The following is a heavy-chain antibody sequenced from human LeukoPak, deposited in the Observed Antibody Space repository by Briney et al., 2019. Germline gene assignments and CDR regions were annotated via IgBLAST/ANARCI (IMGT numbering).Heavy chain of an antibody. CDR1: GGSISSYY. CDR3: ASWGDYYGSGHRNAFDI. D-gene: IGHD3-10*01. V-gene: IGHV4-59*01. Sequence: SETLSLTCTVSGGSISSYYWSWIRQPPGKGLEWIGYIYYSGSTNYNPTLKSRVTISVDTSKNQFSLKLSSVTAADTAVYYCASWGDYYGSGHRNAFDIWGQGTMVTVSS. J-gene: IGHJ3*02. CDR2: IYYSGST.